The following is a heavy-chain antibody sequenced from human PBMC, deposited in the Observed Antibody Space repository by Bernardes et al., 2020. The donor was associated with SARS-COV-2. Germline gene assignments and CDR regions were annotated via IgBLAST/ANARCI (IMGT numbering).Heavy chain of an antibody. J-gene: IGHJ3*02. CDR3: TTSLSLTVVVYAFDI. Sequence: ASVKVSCKVSGYTLTALSMHWVRQAPGKGLEWMGGFDPEDGETIYAQKFQGRVTMTADTSTYTSYMELSSLRSDDTAVYYCTTSLSLTVVVYAFDIWGQGKTVIVSS. CDR1: GYTLTALS. CDR2: FDPEDGET. V-gene: IGHV1-24*01. D-gene: IGHD3-22*01.